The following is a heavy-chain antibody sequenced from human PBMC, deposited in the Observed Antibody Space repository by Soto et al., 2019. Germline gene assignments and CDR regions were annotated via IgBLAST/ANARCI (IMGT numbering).Heavy chain of an antibody. CDR1: GFTFSSYW. J-gene: IGHJ4*02. Sequence: EVQLVESGGGLVQPGGSLRLSCAASGFTFSSYWMSWVRQAPGKGLEWVANLKQDGSEKYYVDSVKGRFTISRDNAKNSLYLQMNSLRAEDTAVYYCARSSDYYDSSGYYYYLDYWGQGTLVTVSS. V-gene: IGHV3-7*05. CDR3: ARSSDYYDSSGYYYYLDY. D-gene: IGHD3-22*01. CDR2: LKQDGSEK.